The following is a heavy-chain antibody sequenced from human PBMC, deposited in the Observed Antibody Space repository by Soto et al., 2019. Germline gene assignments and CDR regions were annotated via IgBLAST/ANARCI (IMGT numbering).Heavy chain of an antibody. Sequence: ESLKISFEGSGYRFPSYWISWVRQMPGKGLEWMGRIDPSDSYTNYSPSFQGHVTISADKSISTAYLQWSSLKASDTAMYYCARRKGDYFAFDIWGQGTMVTVSS. J-gene: IGHJ3*02. CDR2: IDPSDSYT. CDR1: GYRFPSYW. D-gene: IGHD4-17*01. V-gene: IGHV5-10-1*01. CDR3: ARRKGDYFAFDI.